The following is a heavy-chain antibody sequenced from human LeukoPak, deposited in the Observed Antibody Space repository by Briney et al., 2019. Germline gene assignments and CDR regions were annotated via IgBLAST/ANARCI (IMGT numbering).Heavy chain of an antibody. J-gene: IGHJ6*03. Sequence: PSETLSLTCTVSGGSISSYYWSWIRQPPGKGLEWIGYIYYSGSTNYSPSLKSRVTISVDTSKNQFSLKLSSVTAADTAVYYCARTSEGYCSGGNCWDYYYYMDVWGKGTTVTVSS. CDR1: GGSISSYY. CDR2: IYYSGST. CDR3: ARTSEGYCSGGNCWDYYYYMDV. D-gene: IGHD2-15*01. V-gene: IGHV4-59*01.